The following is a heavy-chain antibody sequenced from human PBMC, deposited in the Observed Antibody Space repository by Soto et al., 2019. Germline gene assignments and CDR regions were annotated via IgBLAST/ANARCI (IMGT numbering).Heavy chain of an antibody. CDR2: IPNNGSP. D-gene: IGHD7-27*01. Sequence: QVQLQESGPGRVKPSETLSLTCSVSGGSVRTGSYHWSWIRQPPGKGLEWIGFIPNNGSPDYNPSLKSRVVVSIDRSKNQFSLKVNSVTAADTAVYFCARIVWGGDSWGQGTLVTVS. V-gene: IGHV4-61*01. CDR3: ARIVWGGDS. CDR1: GGSVRTGSYH. J-gene: IGHJ4*02.